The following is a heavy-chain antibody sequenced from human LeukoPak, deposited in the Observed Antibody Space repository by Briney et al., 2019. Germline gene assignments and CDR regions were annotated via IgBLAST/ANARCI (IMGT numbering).Heavy chain of an antibody. CDR3: ARVTWGGGARFDS. CDR2: IYPDDSDT. J-gene: IGHJ4*02. D-gene: IGHD1-26*01. CDR1: GYRFTNYW. Sequence: KDGESLKISCKGSGYRFTNYWIGWVRQMPGKGLEWMGIIYPDDSDTRYSPSFQGQVTISADKSTSTAYLQWSSLKASDTAMYYCARVTWGGGARFDSWGQGTLVSVSS. V-gene: IGHV5-51*01.